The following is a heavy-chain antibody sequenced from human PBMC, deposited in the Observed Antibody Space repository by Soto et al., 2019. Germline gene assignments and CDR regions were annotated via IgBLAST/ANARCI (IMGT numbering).Heavy chain of an antibody. Sequence: PSETLSLTCTVSGGSISSYYWSLIRQPPGKGLECIWYIYYSGSTNYNPSLKSRVTISVDTSKNQFSLKLSSVTAADTAVYYCARGGYSYGYYYYYGMDVWGQGTTVTVSS. D-gene: IGHD5-18*01. CDR2: IYYSGST. V-gene: IGHV4-59*01. CDR1: GGSISSYY. J-gene: IGHJ6*02. CDR3: ARGGYSYGYYYYYGMDV.